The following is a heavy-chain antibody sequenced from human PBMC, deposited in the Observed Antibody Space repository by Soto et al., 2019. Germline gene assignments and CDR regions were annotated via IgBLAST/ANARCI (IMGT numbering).Heavy chain of an antibody. CDR2: IAYSGNT. Sequence: SETLSLTCTVSGGSISSGNYYWSWIRQHPGKGLEWIGYIAYSGNTYYNPSLKSRVSMSVDTSKNQFSLKLSSVTAADTAVYYCATARGGYRTNGICYTDFDYWGQGTLVTVSS. D-gene: IGHD2-8*01. J-gene: IGHJ4*02. CDR3: ATARGGYRTNGICYTDFDY. CDR1: GGSISSGNYY. V-gene: IGHV4-31*02.